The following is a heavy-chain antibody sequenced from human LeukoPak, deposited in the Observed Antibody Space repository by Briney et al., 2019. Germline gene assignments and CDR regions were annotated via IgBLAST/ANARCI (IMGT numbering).Heavy chain of an antibody. Sequence: SVKVSCKASGGTFSSYAISWVRQAPGQGLEWMGGIIPIFGTANYAQKFQGRVTITADESTSTAYMELRSLRSDDTAVYYCARDQPSPAVSGYLVITSDYWGQGTLVTVSS. CDR2: IIPIFGTA. J-gene: IGHJ4*02. D-gene: IGHD3-22*01. V-gene: IGHV1-69*13. CDR1: GGTFSSYA. CDR3: ARDQPSPAVSGYLVITSDY.